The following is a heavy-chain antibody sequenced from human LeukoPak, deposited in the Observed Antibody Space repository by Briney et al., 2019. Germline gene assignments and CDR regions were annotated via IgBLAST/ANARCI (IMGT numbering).Heavy chain of an antibody. CDR1: GYTLTELS. CDR2: FDPEDGET. CDR3: ARARHYYDSSGYPNFDY. V-gene: IGHV1-24*01. Sequence: ASVKVSCKVSGYTLTELSMHWVRQAPGKGLEWMGGFDPEDGETIYAQKFQGRVTMTEDTSTDTAYMELSSLRSEDTAVYYCARARHYYDSSGYPNFDYWGQGTLVTVSS. J-gene: IGHJ4*02. D-gene: IGHD3-22*01.